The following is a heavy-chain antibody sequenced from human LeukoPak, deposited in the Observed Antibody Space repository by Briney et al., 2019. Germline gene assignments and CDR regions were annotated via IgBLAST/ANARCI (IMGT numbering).Heavy chain of an antibody. Sequence: GRSLRLSCAASGFTFSSYGIHWVRQAPGKGLEWVAVISYDGSNKYYADSVKGRFTISRDNSKNTLYLQMNSLRVEDTAVYYCARGRPHGNDYWGQGTLVTVSS. CDR1: GFTFSSYG. J-gene: IGHJ4*02. CDR3: ARGRPHGNDY. CDR2: ISYDGSNK. D-gene: IGHD4-23*01. V-gene: IGHV3-30*03.